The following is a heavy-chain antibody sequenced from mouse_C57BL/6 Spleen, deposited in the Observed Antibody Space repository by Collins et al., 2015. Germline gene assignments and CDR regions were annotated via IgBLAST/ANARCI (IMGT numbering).Heavy chain of an antibody. CDR2: T. Sequence: TEYASKFQGKATITADTSSNTAYLQLSSLTSEDTAVYYCITGRVYGNYSWFAYWGQGTLVTVSA. D-gene: IGHD2-1*01. CDR3: ITGRVYGNYSWFAY. J-gene: IGHJ3*01. V-gene: IGHV14-4*01.